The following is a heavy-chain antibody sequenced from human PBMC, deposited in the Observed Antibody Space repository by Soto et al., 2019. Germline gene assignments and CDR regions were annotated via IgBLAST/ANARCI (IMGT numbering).Heavy chain of an antibody. J-gene: IGHJ4*02. V-gene: IGHV2-5*02. CDR3: ARHSGWYGNFDY. CDR1: GFSLSTSGVG. CDR2: IYWDDDK. D-gene: IGHD6-19*01. Sequence: QITLKESGPTLVKPTQTLTLTCTFSGFSLSTSGVGVGWIRQPPGTALEWLALIYWDDDKRYSPSLKSRLTITKDTAKNQVVLTMTNMDPVDTATYYCARHSGWYGNFDYWGQGTLVTVSS.